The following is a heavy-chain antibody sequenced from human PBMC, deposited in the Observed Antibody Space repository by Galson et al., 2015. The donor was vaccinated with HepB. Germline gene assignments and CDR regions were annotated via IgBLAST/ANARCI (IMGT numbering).Heavy chain of an antibody. D-gene: IGHD2-15*01. V-gene: IGHV3-48*01. CDR3: ATAYCSGGSCYLEYFQH. Sequence: CLRLSCAASGLTFSSYSMNWVRKAPGKGLEWVSYISSSRSTIYYADSVKGRFTISRDNAKNSLYLQMNSLRAEDTAVYYCATAYCSGGSCYLEYFQHWGQGTLVSVSS. J-gene: IGHJ1*01. CDR1: GLTFSSYS. CDR2: ISSSRSTI.